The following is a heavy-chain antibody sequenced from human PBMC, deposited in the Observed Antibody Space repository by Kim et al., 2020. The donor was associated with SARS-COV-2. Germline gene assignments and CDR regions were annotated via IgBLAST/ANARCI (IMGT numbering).Heavy chain of an antibody. Sequence: GGSLRLSCAASGFTFSSYSMNWVRQAPGKGLEWVSSISSSRSYIYYADSVKGRFTISRDNAKNSLSMQMNSLRAEDTAVYYCARGHYYDSSGYYPSGFDYWGQGTLVTVSS. CDR3: ARGHYYDSSGYYPSGFDY. CDR2: ISSSRSYI. CDR1: GFTFSSYS. J-gene: IGHJ4*02. V-gene: IGHV3-21*01. D-gene: IGHD3-22*01.